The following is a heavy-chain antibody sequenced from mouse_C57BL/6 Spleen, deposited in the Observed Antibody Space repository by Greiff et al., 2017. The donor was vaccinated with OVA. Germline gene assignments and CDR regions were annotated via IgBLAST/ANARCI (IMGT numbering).Heavy chain of an antibody. V-gene: IGHV1-18*01. D-gene: IGHD2-2*01. CDR2: INPNNGGT. Sequence: EVQLQQSGPELVKPGASVKIPCKASGYTFTDYNMDWVKQSHGKSLEWIGDINPNNGGTIYNQKFKGKATLTVDKSSSTAYMELRSLTSEDTAVYYCALRYGYDGLAYWGQGTLVTVSA. CDR1: GYTFTDYN. CDR3: ALRYGYDGLAY. J-gene: IGHJ3*01.